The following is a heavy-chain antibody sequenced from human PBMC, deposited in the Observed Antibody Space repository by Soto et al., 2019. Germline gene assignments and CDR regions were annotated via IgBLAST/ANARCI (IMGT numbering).Heavy chain of an antibody. CDR2: ISTYNGDT. Sequence: QVQLVQSGPEVKKPGASVKVSCEASGYTFTTSGISWVRQAPGQGLEWMGWISTYNGDTNSAQKFQGRVTMTAETSTGTVYMELMSLKSDDTAVYYCARPGSWPYYYSGLDVWGQGTTVTVSS. V-gene: IGHV1-18*01. J-gene: IGHJ6*02. CDR3: ARPGSWPYYYSGLDV. CDR1: GYTFTTSG. D-gene: IGHD1-26*01.